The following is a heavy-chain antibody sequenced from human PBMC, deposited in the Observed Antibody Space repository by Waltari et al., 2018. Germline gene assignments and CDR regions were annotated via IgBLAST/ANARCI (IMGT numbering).Heavy chain of an antibody. Sequence: QVQLQESGPGLVKPSETLSLTCTVSGGSISSYYWSWIRQPPGKGLEWIGYIYYSGSTNYNPSLKSRVTISVDTSKNQFSLKLSSVTAADTAVYYCASSTIFGALYYFDYWGQGTLVTVSS. J-gene: IGHJ4*02. V-gene: IGHV4-59*12. D-gene: IGHD3-3*01. CDR1: GGSISSYY. CDR2: IYYSGST. CDR3: ASSTIFGALYYFDY.